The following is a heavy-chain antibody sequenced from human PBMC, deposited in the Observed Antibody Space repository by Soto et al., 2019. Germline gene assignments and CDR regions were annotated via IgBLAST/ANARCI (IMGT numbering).Heavy chain of an antibody. CDR1: GFTFSNVW. J-gene: IGHJ3*02. CDR2: IKNKVDGGIT. CDR3: TTNDAFDI. Sequence: EVQLVESGGGLVKPGGSLRLSCAASGFTFSNVWMSWVRQAPGKGLEWVGRIKNKVDGGITDYAAPVKGRFTISRDDSKTSLYLQMSSLKIEDTAVYFCTTNDAFDIWGQGTLVTVSS. V-gene: IGHV3-15*01.